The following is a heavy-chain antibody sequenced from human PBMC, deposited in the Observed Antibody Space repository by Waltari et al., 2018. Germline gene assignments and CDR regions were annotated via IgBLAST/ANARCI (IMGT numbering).Heavy chain of an antibody. D-gene: IGHD4-17*01. V-gene: IGHV1-3*03. CDR3: AIWGDYGDYEAFDI. CDR1: GYTFTSYA. CDR2: INAGNGNT. J-gene: IGHJ3*02. Sequence: QVQLVQSGAEVKKPGASVKVSCKASGYTFTSYAMHWVRQAPGQRLEWMGWINAGNGNTKYSQEFQGRVTITRDTSASTAYMELSSLRSEDMAVYYCAIWGDYGDYEAFDIWGQGTMVTVSS.